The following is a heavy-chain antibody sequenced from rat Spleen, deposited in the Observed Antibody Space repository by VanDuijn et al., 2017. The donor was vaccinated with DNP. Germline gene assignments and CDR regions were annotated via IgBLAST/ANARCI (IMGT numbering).Heavy chain of an antibody. J-gene: IGHJ2*01. V-gene: IGHV2S12*01. D-gene: IGHD1-9*01. CDR3: TRDRDYGYNDY. Sequence: QVHLKESGPGLVQPSQTLSLTCTVSGFSLTSYGVSWVRQPPGKGLEWIAAISSGGSTYYNSALKSRLSISRDTSKSQVFLKMNSLQTEDTAIYFCTRDRDYGYNDYWGQGVMVTVSS. CDR1: GFSLTSYG. CDR2: ISSGGST.